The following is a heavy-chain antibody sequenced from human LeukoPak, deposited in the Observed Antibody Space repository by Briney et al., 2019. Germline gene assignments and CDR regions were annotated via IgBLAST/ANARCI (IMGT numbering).Heavy chain of an antibody. V-gene: IGHV3-7*01. CDR3: ARADPGIAAAGKVYYYYYYMDV. CDR2: IKQDGSEK. CDR1: GFTFSTYW. Sequence: GGSLRLSCAASGFTFSTYWMSWVRQAPGKGLEWVANIKQDGSEKYYVDSVKGRFTISRDNAKSSLYLQMNSLRAEDTAVYYCARADPGIAAAGKVYYYYYYMDVWGKGTTVTVSS. D-gene: IGHD6-13*01. J-gene: IGHJ6*03.